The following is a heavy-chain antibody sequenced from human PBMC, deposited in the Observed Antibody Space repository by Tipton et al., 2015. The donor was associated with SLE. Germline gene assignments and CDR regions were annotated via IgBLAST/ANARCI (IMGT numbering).Heavy chain of an antibody. J-gene: IGHJ4*02. CDR1: GGSISSYY. V-gene: IGHV4-59*01. CDR2: IYYSGST. Sequence: TLSLTCTVSGGSISSYYWSWIRQPPGKGLEWIGYIYYSGSTNYNPSLKSRVTISVDTSKNQFSLKLSSVTAADTAVYYCARDSKCGGECYDSWGQGTLVTVSS. D-gene: IGHD2-21*01. CDR3: ARDSKCGGECYDS.